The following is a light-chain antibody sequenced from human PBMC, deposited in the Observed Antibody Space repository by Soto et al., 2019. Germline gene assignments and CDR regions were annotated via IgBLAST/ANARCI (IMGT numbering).Light chain of an antibody. CDR2: DAS. J-gene: IGKJ5*01. Sequence: EIVMTQSPATLSVSPGERATLSCRASQSVSTYLAWYQQKPGQAPRLLISDASNRATGIPARFSGSGSGTDFTLPISSLEPEDFAAYYCQQRSNWPPFTFGQGTRLEIK. CDR1: QSVSTY. CDR3: QQRSNWPPFT. V-gene: IGKV3-11*01.